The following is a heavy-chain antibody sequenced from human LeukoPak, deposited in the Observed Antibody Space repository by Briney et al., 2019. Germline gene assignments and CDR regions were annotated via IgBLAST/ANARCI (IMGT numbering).Heavy chain of an antibody. CDR3: ARVSQIVATLYYFDY. CDR2: ISGSGGST. V-gene: IGHV3-23*01. J-gene: IGHJ4*02. CDR1: GFTFSSYA. D-gene: IGHD5-12*01. Sequence: GGSLRLSCAASGFTFSSYAMSWVRQAPGKGLEWVSAISGSGGSTYYADSVKGRFTISRDNSKNTLYLQMNSLRAEDTAVYYCARVSQIVATLYYFDYWGQGTLVTVSS.